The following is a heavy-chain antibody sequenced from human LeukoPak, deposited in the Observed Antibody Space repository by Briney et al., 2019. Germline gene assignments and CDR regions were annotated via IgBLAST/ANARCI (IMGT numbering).Heavy chain of an antibody. CDR3: ARVSDGYYYDSSGYYHFDY. CDR2: IYTSGST. V-gene: IGHV4-61*02. D-gene: IGHD3-22*01. Sequence: SQTLSLTCTVSGGSISSGSYYWSWIRQPAGKGLEWIGRIYTSGSTNYNPSLKSRVTISVDTSKNQFSLKLSSVTAADTAVYYCARVSDGYYYDSSGYYHFDYWGQGTLVTVSS. CDR1: GGSISSGSYY. J-gene: IGHJ4*02.